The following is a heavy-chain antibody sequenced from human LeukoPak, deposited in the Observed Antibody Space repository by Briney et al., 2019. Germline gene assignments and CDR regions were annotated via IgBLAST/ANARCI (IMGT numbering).Heavy chain of an antibody. Sequence: SETLSLTCAVSGGSISSSIHYWSWIRQPPGKGLEWIGEINHSGSTNYNPSLKSRVTISVDTSKNQFSLKLSSVTAADTAVYYCAQKKRRGYDFWSGYYSNWFDPWGQGTLVTVSS. CDR3: AQKKRRGYDFWSGYYSNWFDP. D-gene: IGHD3-3*01. CDR1: GGSISSSIHY. V-gene: IGHV4-39*07. CDR2: INHSGST. J-gene: IGHJ5*02.